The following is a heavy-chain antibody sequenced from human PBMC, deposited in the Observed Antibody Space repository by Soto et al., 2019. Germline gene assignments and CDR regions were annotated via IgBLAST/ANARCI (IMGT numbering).Heavy chain of an antibody. CDR1: GYTFMSHG. Sequence: QVQLVQSGTEAKKPGASVKVSCRTSGYTFMSHGISWLRQAPGQGLEWMAWISGYNGKTNYAQKFQGRVIMTTDTSTSTAYMELRSLRSDDTAVYYCARDKLEMASICDHWGQGTLVTVS. CDR2: ISGYNGKT. CDR3: ARDKLEMASICDH. D-gene: IGHD3-10*01. J-gene: IGHJ4*02. V-gene: IGHV1-18*01.